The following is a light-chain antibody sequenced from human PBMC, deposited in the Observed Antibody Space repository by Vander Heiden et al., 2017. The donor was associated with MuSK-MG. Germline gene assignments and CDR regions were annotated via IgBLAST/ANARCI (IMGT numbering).Light chain of an antibody. Sequence: EIVLTQSPATLSVSPGERATLSCRASQSVYSNLAWYQQKPGQAPRLLIYGASSRATGIPDRFSGSGSGTEFTLTISTMQSEDFAVYYCQQYKNWPRTFGQGTKVEIK. CDR1: QSVYSN. CDR3: QQYKNWPRT. J-gene: IGKJ1*01. CDR2: GAS. V-gene: IGKV3-15*01.